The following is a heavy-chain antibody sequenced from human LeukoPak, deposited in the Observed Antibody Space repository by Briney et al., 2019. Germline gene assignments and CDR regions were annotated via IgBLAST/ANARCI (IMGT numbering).Heavy chain of an antibody. Sequence: SETLSLTCTVSGGSISSSSYYWGWIRQPPGKGLEWIGSIYYSGSTYYNPSLKSRVTISVDTSKNQFSLKLSSVTAADTAVYYCAKVDGSDGRTVGWFDPWGQGTLVTVTS. D-gene: IGHD1-26*01. CDR1: GGSISSSSYY. CDR3: AKVDGSDGRTVGWFDP. V-gene: IGHV4-39*01. J-gene: IGHJ5*02. CDR2: IYYSGST.